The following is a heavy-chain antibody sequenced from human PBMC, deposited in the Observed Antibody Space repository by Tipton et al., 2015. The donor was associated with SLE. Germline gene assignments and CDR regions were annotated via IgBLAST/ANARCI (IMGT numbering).Heavy chain of an antibody. CDR2: IHHSGST. V-gene: IGHV4-4*02. CDR3: ARRNYDVLTGYYDAFDI. J-gene: IGHJ3*02. CDR1: GGSISSSTW. D-gene: IGHD3-9*01. Sequence: TLSLTCTVSGGSISSSTWWSWVRQPPGKGLEWIGEIHHSGSTNYNPSLKSRVTISVDKSKNQFSLKLTSVTATDTAVYNCARRNYDVLTGYYDAFDIWGQGTMVTVSS.